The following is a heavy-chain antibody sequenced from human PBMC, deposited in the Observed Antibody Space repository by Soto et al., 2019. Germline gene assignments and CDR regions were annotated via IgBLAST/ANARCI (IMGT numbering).Heavy chain of an antibody. J-gene: IGHJ4*02. CDR1: GFIFNDYY. CDR2: ISTSSGST. V-gene: IGHV3-11*05. D-gene: IGHD4-4*01. Sequence: QVQLVESGGGLVKPGGSLRLSCAASGFIFNDYYMSWIRQAPGKGLEWVSHISTSSGSTNYADSVKGRCTISRDNAKKSLYLQMNSLRAEDTAVYYCARYAAEVTTFFDHWGQGTLVTVSS. CDR3: ARYAAEVTTFFDH.